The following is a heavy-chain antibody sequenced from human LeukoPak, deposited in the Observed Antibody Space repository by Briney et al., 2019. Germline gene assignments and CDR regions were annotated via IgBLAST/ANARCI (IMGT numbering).Heavy chain of an antibody. CDR2: ILYDGSNK. CDR3: ARGPTVTTTGY. J-gene: IGHJ4*02. CDR1: GFTFRTYA. V-gene: IGHV3-30-3*01. D-gene: IGHD4-17*01. Sequence: PGGSLRLSCAASGFTFRTYAMHWVRQAPGKGLEWVAVILYDGSNKYYADSVKGRFTISRDSSKNTLNLQMNSLRAEDTAVYYCARGPTVTTTGYWGQGILVTVSP.